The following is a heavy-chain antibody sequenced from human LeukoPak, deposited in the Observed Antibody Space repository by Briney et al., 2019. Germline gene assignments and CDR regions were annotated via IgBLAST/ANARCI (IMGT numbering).Heavy chain of an antibody. CDR1: GYTFTSYY. D-gene: IGHD3-22*01. CDR3: ARPLHDSSVQSSAFDI. CDR2: INPSGGST. V-gene: IGHV1-46*01. Sequence: ASVKVSCKASGYTFTSYYIHWVRQAPGQGLEWLGIINPSGGSTTYAQKFQGRVTMTRDTSTSTVYMELSSLRSEDTAVYYCARPLHDSSVQSSAFDIWGQGTMVTVSS. J-gene: IGHJ3*02.